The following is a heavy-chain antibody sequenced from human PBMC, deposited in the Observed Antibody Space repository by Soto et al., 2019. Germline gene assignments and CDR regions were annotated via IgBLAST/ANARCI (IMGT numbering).Heavy chain of an antibody. CDR2: ISKDGRNT. J-gene: IGHJ5*02. V-gene: IGHV3-30*04. D-gene: IGHD6-19*01. CDR3: ARVTKEKWLVKWFDP. Sequence: QVQLVESWGGVVQPGRSLRLSCAASGFTFSIYAIHWVRQAPGKGLEWVAVISKDGRNTYYADSVKGRFTISRDNSKNTLFLQMNSLRVEDTAVYYCARVTKEKWLVKWFDPWGQGTLVTVSS. CDR1: GFTFSIYA.